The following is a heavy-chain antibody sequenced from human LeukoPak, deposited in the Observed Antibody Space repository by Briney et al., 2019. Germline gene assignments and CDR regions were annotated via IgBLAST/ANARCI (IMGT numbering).Heavy chain of an antibody. V-gene: IGHV1-69*04. CDR3: AREWRDGYNDY. CDR1: GGTFSSYA. Sequence: ASVKVSCKASGGTFSSYAISWVRQAPGQGLEWMGRIIPILGIANYAQKFQGRVTITADKSTSTAYMELSSLRSEDTAVYYCAREWRDGYNDYWGQGTLVTVSS. J-gene: IGHJ4*02. CDR2: IIPILGIA. D-gene: IGHD5-24*01.